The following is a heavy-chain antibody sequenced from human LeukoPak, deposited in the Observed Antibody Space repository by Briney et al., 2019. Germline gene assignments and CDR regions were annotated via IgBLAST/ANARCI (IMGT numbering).Heavy chain of an antibody. CDR3: ARLRLDSYYFDY. V-gene: IGHV4-30-4*01. Sequence: SQTLSLTCTVSGGSISSGDYYWSWIRQPPGKGLEWIGYIYYSGSIYYNPSLKSRVTISVHTSKNQFSLKLSSVTAADTAVYYCARLRLDSYYFDYWGQGTLVTVPS. D-gene: IGHD2-2*03. CDR2: IYYSGSI. J-gene: IGHJ4*02. CDR1: GGSISSGDYY.